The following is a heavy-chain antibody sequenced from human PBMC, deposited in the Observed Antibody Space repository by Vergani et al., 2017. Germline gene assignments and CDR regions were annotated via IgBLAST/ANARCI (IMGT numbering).Heavy chain of an antibody. CDR2: IYYSGST. V-gene: IGHV4-39*01. Sequence: QLQLQESGPGLVKPSETLSLTCTVSGGSISSSSYYWGWIRQPPGKGLEWIGSIYYSGSTYYNPSLKSRVTISVDTSKNQFSLKLSSVTAADTAVYYCARLSHTMIVVLWDQGTLVTVSS. CDR3: ARLSHTMIVVL. J-gene: IGHJ4*02. CDR1: GGSISSSSYY. D-gene: IGHD3-22*01.